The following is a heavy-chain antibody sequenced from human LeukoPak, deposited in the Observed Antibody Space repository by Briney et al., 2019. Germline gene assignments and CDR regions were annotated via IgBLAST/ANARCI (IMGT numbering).Heavy chain of an antibody. CDR1: GGTFSGYT. J-gene: IGHJ4*02. CDR3: ARDRRELRFLEWADFDY. Sequence: SVKVSCKASGGTFSGYTISWVRQAPGQGLEWMGRIIPILGIANYAQKFQGRVTITADKSTSTAYMELSSLRSEDTAVYYCARDRRELRFLEWADFDYWGQGTLVTVS. CDR2: IIPILGIA. V-gene: IGHV1-69*04. D-gene: IGHD3-3*01.